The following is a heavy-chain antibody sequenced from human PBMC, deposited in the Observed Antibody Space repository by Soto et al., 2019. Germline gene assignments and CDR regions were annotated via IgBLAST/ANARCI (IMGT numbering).Heavy chain of an antibody. D-gene: IGHD5-12*01. CDR2: IDRRGRS. J-gene: IGHJ4*02. Sequence: QVQLQQWGAGLLKPSETLSLTCAVYGGSFSDYYWTWIRQPPGKGLEWIGEIDRRGRSNYNPSLKSRVTISLDASKKQFSLKLTSVTAADTAVYYCARAGMGVTTIGYWGQGTLVTVSS. V-gene: IGHV4-34*01. CDR1: GGSFSDYY. CDR3: ARAGMGVTTIGY.